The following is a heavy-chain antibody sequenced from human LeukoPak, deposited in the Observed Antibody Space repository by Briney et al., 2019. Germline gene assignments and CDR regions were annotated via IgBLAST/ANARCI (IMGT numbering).Heavy chain of an antibody. D-gene: IGHD3-10*01. J-gene: IGHJ4*02. CDR2: INHSGST. CDR1: GGSFSGYY. Sequence: PSETLSLTCAVYGGSFSGYYWSWIRQPPGKGLEWIGEINHSGSTNYNPSLKSRVTISVDTSKNQFSLKLSSVTAADTAVYYCASTTRNDMVRGVSFDYWGQGTLVTVSS. V-gene: IGHV4-34*01. CDR3: ASTTRNDMVRGVSFDY.